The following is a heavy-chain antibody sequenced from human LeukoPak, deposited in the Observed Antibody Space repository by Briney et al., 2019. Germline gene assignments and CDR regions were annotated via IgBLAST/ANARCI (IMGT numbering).Heavy chain of an antibody. CDR1: GDSVSSNSAA. CDR2: TYYRSKWYN. Sequence: SQTLSLTCAISGDSVSSNSAAWNWIRQSPSRGLEWLGRTYYRSKWYNDYAVSVKSRITINPDTSKNQFSLQLNSVTPEDTAVYYCARAPYYYDSSGYYNRYYYYYYMDVWGKGTTVTVSS. D-gene: IGHD3-22*01. V-gene: IGHV6-1*01. J-gene: IGHJ6*03. CDR3: ARAPYYYDSSGYYNRYYYYYYMDV.